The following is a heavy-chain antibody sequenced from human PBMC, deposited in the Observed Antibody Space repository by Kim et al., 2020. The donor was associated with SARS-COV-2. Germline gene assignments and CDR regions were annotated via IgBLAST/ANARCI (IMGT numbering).Heavy chain of an antibody. CDR2: IYYSGST. CDR3: ARAYDYGDYSFPVDAFDI. CDR1: GGSISSGGYY. D-gene: IGHD4-17*01. J-gene: IGHJ3*02. V-gene: IGHV4-31*03. Sequence: SETLSLTCTVSGGSISSGGYYWSWIRQHPGKGLEWIGYIYYSGSTYYNPSLKSRVTISVDTSKNQFSLKLSSVTAADMAVYYWARAYDYGDYSFPVDAFDIWGQGTMITVSS.